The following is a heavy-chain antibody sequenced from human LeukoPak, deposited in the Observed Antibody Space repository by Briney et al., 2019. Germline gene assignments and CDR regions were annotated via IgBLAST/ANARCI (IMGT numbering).Heavy chain of an antibody. CDR3: ARGDDYGDYNSDY. CDR2: ISGSGGST. CDR1: GFTFSSYA. D-gene: IGHD4-17*01. V-gene: IGHV3-23*01. Sequence: SGGSLRLSCAASGFTFSSYAMSWVRQAPGKGLEWVSAISGSGGSTYYADSVKGRFAISRDNSKNTLYLQMNSLRAEDTAVYYCARGDDYGDYNSDYWGQGTLVTVSS. J-gene: IGHJ4*02.